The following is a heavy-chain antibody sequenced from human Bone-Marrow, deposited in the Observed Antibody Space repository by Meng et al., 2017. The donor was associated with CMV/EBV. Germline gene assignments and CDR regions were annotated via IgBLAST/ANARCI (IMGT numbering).Heavy chain of an antibody. J-gene: IGHJ4*02. CDR3: ARSAIVVVPAAPVDY. Sequence: GYTLTSYYMHWVRQSPGQGLEWMGIINPSGGSTSYAQKFQGRVTMTRDTSTSTVYMELSSLRSEDTAVYYCARSAIVVVPAAPVDYWGQGTLVTVSS. CDR2: INPSGGST. V-gene: IGHV1-46*01. D-gene: IGHD2-2*01. CDR1: GYTLTSYY.